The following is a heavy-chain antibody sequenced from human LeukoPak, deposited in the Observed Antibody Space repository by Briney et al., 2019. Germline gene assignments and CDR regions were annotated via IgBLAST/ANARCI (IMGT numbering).Heavy chain of an antibody. D-gene: IGHD1-26*01. CDR3: ARDRWELFHNTLYYYYYMDV. CDR1: GYTFTGYY. J-gene: IGHJ6*03. Sequence: GASVKVSCKASGYTFTGYYMHWVRQAPGQGLEWMGWINPNSGGTNYAQKFQGRVTMNRDTSISTAYMELSRLRSDDMAVYYCARDRWELFHNTLYYYYYMDVWGKGTTVTVPS. CDR2: INPNSGGT. V-gene: IGHV1-2*02.